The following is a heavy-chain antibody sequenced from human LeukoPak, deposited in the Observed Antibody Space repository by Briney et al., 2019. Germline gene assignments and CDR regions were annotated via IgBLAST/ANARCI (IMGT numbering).Heavy chain of an antibody. CDR3: ARDHSGSGSYNDY. V-gene: IGHV3-69-1*01. CDR1: GFIFTNFE. Sequence: GGSLRLSCAVSGFIFTNFEMSWVRQAPGKGLEWVSYMSSTSTIYYADSVKGRFAISRDNAKNSLYLQMNSLRAEDTAVYYCARDHSGSGSYNDYWGQGTLVTVSS. CDR2: MSSTSTI. J-gene: IGHJ4*02. D-gene: IGHD3-10*01.